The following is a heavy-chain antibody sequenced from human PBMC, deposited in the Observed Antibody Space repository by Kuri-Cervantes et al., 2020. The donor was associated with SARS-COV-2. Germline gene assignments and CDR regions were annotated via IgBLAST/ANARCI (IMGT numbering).Heavy chain of an antibody. J-gene: IGHJ4*02. D-gene: IGHD6-13*01. CDR3: AREEYSSSWQTYYFDY. CDR2: LSSTTTTI. CDR1: GFSFRTYS. Sequence: GGSLRLSCAASGFSFRTYSMNWVRQAPGKGLEWVASLSSTTTTIYYADSVKGRFTISRDNSKNTLYLQMNSLRAEDTAVYYCAREEYSSSWQTYYFDYWGQGTLVPSPQ. V-gene: IGHV3-48*01.